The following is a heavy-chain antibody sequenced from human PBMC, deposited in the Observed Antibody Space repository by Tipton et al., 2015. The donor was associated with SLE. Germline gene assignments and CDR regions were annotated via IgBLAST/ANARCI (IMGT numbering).Heavy chain of an antibody. CDR2: IYSSGST. CDR3: ARGGLYWLD. D-gene: IGHD2-8*02. V-gene: IGHV4-59*01. Sequence: TLSLTCTVSGGSIRSFYWSWIRQPPGRGLEWIGYIYSSGSTAYNPSLKSRVTISVDTSKNQFSLKLSSVTAADTAVYYCARGGLYWLDWGQGTLVTVSS. CDR1: GGSIRSFY. J-gene: IGHJ4*02.